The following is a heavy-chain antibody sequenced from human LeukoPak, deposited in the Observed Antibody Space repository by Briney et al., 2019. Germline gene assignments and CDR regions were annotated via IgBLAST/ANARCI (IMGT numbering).Heavy chain of an antibody. Sequence: PSETLSLTCTVSGGSISSSSYYWGWIRQPPGKGLEWIGSIYYSGSTYYNPSLKSRVTISVDTSKNQFSLKLSSVTAADTAVYYCARGRYYYGSGSYYRAPGVDYWGQGTLVTVSS. CDR1: GGSISSSSYY. CDR2: IYYSGST. J-gene: IGHJ4*02. V-gene: IGHV4-39*07. D-gene: IGHD3-10*01. CDR3: ARGRYYYGSGSYYRAPGVDY.